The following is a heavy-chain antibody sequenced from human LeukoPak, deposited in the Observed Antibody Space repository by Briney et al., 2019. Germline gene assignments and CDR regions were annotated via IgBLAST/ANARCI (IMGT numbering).Heavy chain of an antibody. V-gene: IGHV3-9*01. Sequence: GGSLRLSCAASGFTFDDYAMHWVRQAPGKGLEWVSGISWNSGSIGYADSVTGRFTISRDNAKNSLYLQMNSLRAEDTALYYCARVLMGLDAFDVWGQGTMVTVSS. CDR3: ARVLMGLDAFDV. CDR2: ISWNSGSI. CDR1: GFTFDDYA. J-gene: IGHJ3*01. D-gene: IGHD2-8*01.